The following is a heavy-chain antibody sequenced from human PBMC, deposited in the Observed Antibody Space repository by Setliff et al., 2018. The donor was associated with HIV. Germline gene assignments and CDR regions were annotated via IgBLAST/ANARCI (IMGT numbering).Heavy chain of an antibody. CDR1: GGSVSNYY. CDR3: ARAPTHYFGNNKSSWPDAFDI. D-gene: IGHD3-10*01. J-gene: IGHJ3*02. CDR2: INTSGST. Sequence: SETLSLTCTVSGGSVSNYYWTWIRQYAGKGLEWIGHINTSGSTKYHPSLKSRVTMSVDTSKNQFSLKLSSVTSADTAVYYCARAPTHYFGNNKSSWPDAFDIWGLGTMVTVSS. V-gene: IGHV4-4*07.